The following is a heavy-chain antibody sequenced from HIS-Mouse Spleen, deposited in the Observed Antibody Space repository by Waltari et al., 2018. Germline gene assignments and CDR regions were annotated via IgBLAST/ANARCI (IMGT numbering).Heavy chain of an antibody. D-gene: IGHD1-7*01. CDR3: ATETNNWNWGYFYYGMDV. CDR1: GYTLTELS. Sequence: QVQLVQSGAEVKKPGASVKVSCKVAGYTLTELSIHLVRQGPRKGLEWMAGFDPEDGETIYAQKFQGRVTMTEDTSTDTAYMELSSLRSEDTAVYYCATETNNWNWGYFYYGMDVWGQGTTVTVSS. CDR2: FDPEDGET. J-gene: IGHJ6*02. V-gene: IGHV1-24*01.